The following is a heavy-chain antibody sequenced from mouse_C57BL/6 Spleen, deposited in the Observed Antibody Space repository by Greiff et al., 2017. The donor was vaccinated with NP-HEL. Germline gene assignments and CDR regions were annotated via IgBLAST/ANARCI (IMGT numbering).Heavy chain of an antibody. J-gene: IGHJ4*01. CDR3: ARRGLVDTDAMDD. CDR1: GYTFTSYG. CDR2: IYPRSGNT. D-gene: IGHD1-1*01. Sequence: QVQLQQSGAELARPGASVKLSCKASGYTFTSYGISWVKQRTGQGLEWIGEIYPRSGNTSYNEKFKGKATLTADKSSSTAYMELRSLTSEDSAVYYCARRGLVDTDAMDDWGQGTSVTVSS. V-gene: IGHV1-81*01.